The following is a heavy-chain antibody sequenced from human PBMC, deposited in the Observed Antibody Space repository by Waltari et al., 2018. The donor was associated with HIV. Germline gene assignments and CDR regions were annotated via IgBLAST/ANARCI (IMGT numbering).Heavy chain of an antibody. D-gene: IGHD3-22*01. CDR1: GLASSRFC. V-gene: IGHV3-30-3*01. CDR2: ISNDGSSK. CDR3: ASPFYSDSTTYYYGLDY. Sequence: QVQLVASGGGVVQPGRSRRLSCAASGLASSRFCMCWVRQAPGKGLEWVAVISNDGSSKYYADSVKGRFTISRDNSKNTLYLHMNSLRAEDTAVYYCASPFYSDSTTYYYGLDYWGQGTLVTVSS. J-gene: IGHJ4*02.